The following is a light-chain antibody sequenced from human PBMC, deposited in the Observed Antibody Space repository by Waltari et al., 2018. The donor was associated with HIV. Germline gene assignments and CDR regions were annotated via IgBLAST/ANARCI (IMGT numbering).Light chain of an antibody. CDR2: SKN. Sequence: QSVLTQPPSASGTPGQRVTISCSGSSSNIGSNAVNWYQQLPGTAPKLLIYSKNHRPSGVPDRFSGSKSGTSASLAISGLQSDDEADYYCAAWDDSLNDSYVFGPGTKVTVL. V-gene: IGLV1-44*01. CDR3: AAWDDSLNDSYV. J-gene: IGLJ1*01. CDR1: SSNIGSNA.